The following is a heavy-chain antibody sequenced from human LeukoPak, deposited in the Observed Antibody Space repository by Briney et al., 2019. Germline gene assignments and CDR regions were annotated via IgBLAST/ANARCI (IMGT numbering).Heavy chain of an antibody. CDR3: AKWAVLLWFGESSSGYYFDY. D-gene: IGHD3-10*01. CDR1: GFTFSSYT. CDR2: ISPTSRYI. Sequence: GGSLRLSCAASGFTFSSYTMHWVRQAPGKGLEWVSSISPTSRYIYYADSVKGRFTISRDNSKNTLYLQMNSLRPEDTAVYYCAKWAVLLWFGESSSGYYFDYWGQGALVTVSS. J-gene: IGHJ4*02. V-gene: IGHV3-21*01.